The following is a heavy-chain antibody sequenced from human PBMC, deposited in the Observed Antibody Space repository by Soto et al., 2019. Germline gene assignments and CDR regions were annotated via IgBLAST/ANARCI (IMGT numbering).Heavy chain of an antibody. CDR2: ITDNSGKI. J-gene: IGHJ4*02. V-gene: IGHV3-23*01. D-gene: IGHD6-19*01. CDR3: ANLGVAAPFDY. Sequence: LRLSCAASGFTFSRFVMSWVRQAPGKGLEWVSTITDNSGKIYYADSVKGRFTISRDNSKNTLYLQMNSLRGEDTAVYYCANLGVAAPFDYWGQGTLVTVSS. CDR1: GFTFSRFV.